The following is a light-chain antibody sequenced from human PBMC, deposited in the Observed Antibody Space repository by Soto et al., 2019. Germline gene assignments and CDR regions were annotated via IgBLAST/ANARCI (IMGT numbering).Light chain of an antibody. CDR1: QGIIDY. CDR3: QEYDTAPQT. CDR2: AAS. J-gene: IGKJ1*01. V-gene: IGKV1-27*01. Sequence: DIQMTQSPSSLSASVGDTVTITCRASQGIIDYLAWYQQRPGKVPKLLIYAASTLQTGVPSRFSGSGAGTDFTLTISRLQPEDVGTYYCQEYDTAPQTFGQGTRVEIK.